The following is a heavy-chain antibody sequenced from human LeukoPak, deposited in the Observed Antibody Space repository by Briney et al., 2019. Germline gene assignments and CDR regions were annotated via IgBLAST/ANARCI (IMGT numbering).Heavy chain of an antibody. V-gene: IGHV4-30-4*01. Sequence: PSETLSLTCTVSGGSISSGDYHWSWIRQPPGKGLEWIGYIYYSGSTYYNPSLKSRVTISVDTSKNQFSLKLSSVTAADTAVYYCAREESRRDYYGSGSIDYWGQGTLVTVSS. CDR2: IYYSGST. D-gene: IGHD3-10*01. J-gene: IGHJ4*02. CDR3: AREESRRDYYGSGSIDY. CDR1: GGSISSGDYH.